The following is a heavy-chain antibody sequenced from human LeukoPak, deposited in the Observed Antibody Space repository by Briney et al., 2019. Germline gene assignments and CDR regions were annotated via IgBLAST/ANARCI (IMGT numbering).Heavy chain of an antibody. J-gene: IGHJ4*02. CDR3: ARGDNTHNWGRDY. Sequence: ASVKVSCKASGYPFTGYYIHWVRQAPGQGLEWMGWINPNSGGTNYAQNFQGRVTMTRDTSISTAYMELSSLKSDDTAMYYCARGDNTHNWGRDYWGQGTLVTVSS. V-gene: IGHV1-2*02. CDR2: INPNSGGT. CDR1: GYPFTGYY. D-gene: IGHD7-27*01.